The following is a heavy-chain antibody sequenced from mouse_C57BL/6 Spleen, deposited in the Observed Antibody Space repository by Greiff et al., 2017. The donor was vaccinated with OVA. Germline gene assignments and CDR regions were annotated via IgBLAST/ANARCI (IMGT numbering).Heavy chain of an antibody. CDR2: IYPGDGDT. Sequence: QVQLQQSGAELVKPGASVKISCKASGYAFSSYWMNWVKQRPGKGLEWIGQIYPGDGDTNYNGKFKGKATLTADKSSSTAYMQLSSLTSEDSAVYFCARGEYYGSRYFDVWGTGTTVTVSS. CDR1: GYAFSSYW. CDR3: ARGEYYGSRYFDV. J-gene: IGHJ1*03. D-gene: IGHD1-1*01. V-gene: IGHV1-80*01.